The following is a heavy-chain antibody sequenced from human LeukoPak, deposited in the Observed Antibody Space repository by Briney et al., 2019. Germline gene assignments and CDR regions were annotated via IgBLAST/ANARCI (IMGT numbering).Heavy chain of an antibody. V-gene: IGHV3-30*18. CDR3: AKHPEIMITFGGVIVDAFDI. Sequence: PGRSLRLSCAASGFTFSSYGMHWVRQAPGKGLEWVAVISYDGSNKYYADSVKGRFTISRDNSKNTLYLQMNSLRAEDTAVYYCAKHPEIMITFGGVIVDAFDIWGQGTMVTVSS. CDR2: ISYDGSNK. J-gene: IGHJ3*02. D-gene: IGHD3-16*02. CDR1: GFTFSSYG.